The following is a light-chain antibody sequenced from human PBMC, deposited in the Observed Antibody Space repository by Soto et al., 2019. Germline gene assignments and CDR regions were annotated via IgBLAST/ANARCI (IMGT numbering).Light chain of an antibody. Sequence: QSVLAQPASVSGSPGQSITISCTGTSNDVGHFNYVSWFQQHPSKAPKLLIFDVSNWPSGVSDRFSGSKSGNTASLTISGLQPEDEADYYCTSFTTSNTFVFGSGTKVTVL. CDR2: DVS. CDR1: SNDVGHFNY. CDR3: TSFTTSNTFV. V-gene: IGLV2-14*03. J-gene: IGLJ1*01.